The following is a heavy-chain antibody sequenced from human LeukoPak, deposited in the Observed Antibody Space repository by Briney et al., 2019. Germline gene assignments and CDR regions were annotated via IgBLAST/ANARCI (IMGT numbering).Heavy chain of an antibody. CDR1: GYTFTTYG. CDR3: VQFELDY. V-gene: IGHV1-18*01. Sequence: ASVKVSCKASGYTFTTYGISWVRQAPGQGLEWMGWISPYNSNTNYAQKLQGRVTMTRDTSISTAYMDLSRLRSDDTAVYYCVQFELDYWGQGTLVTVSS. D-gene: IGHD1-7*01. J-gene: IGHJ4*02. CDR2: ISPYNSNT.